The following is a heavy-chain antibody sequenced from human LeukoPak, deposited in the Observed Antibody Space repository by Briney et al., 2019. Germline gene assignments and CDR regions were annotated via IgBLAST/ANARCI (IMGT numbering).Heavy chain of an antibody. CDR3: ARTKWYYHDSSGYPFDY. J-gene: IGHJ4*02. D-gene: IGHD3-22*01. CDR2: ISSSGSTI. Sequence: GGSLRLSCAASGFTFSSYEMSWVRQAPGKGLEWASYISSSGSTIYYADSVKGRFTISRDNAKNSLYLQMNSLRAEDTAVYYCARTKWYYHDSSGYPFDYWGQGTLVTVSS. V-gene: IGHV3-48*03. CDR1: GFTFSSYE.